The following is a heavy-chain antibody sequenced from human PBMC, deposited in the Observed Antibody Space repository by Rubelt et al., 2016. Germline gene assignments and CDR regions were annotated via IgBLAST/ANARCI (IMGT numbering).Heavy chain of an antibody. J-gene: IGHJ6*02. D-gene: IGHD5-18*01. CDR3: ARDGPATAMGRYYYYYGMDV. V-gene: IGHV3-48*01. Sequence: YYADSVKGRFTISRDNAKNSLYLQMNSLRAEDTAVYYCARDGPATAMGRYYYYYGMDVWGQGTTVTVSS.